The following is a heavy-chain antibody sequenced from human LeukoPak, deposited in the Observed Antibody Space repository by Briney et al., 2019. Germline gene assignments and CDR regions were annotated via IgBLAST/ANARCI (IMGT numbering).Heavy chain of an antibody. J-gene: IGHJ4*02. CDR3: ARESHVTREDY. V-gene: IGHV1-18*01. D-gene: IGHD3-10*01. CDR1: GYTFISNG. CDR2: ISGYNGNT. Sequence: GASVKVSCKASGYTFISNGISWVRQAPGQGLEWMGWISGYNGNTNYAQKFQGRVTMTTDTSTSTAYMELRSLRSDDTAVHYCARESHVTREDYWGQGTLVTVSS.